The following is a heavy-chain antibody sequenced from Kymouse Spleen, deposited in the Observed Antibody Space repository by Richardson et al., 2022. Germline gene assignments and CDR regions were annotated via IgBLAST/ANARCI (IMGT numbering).Heavy chain of an antibody. D-gene: IGHD3-9*01. CDR1: GGSFSGYY. CDR3: ARGYDILTGYYY. V-gene: IGHV4-34*01. Sequence: QVQLQQWGAGLLKPSETLSLTCAVYGGSFSGYYWSWIRQPPGKGLEWIGEINHSGSTNYNPSLKSRVTISVDTSKNQFSLKLSSVTAADTAVYYCARGYDILTGYYYWGQGTLVTVSS. J-gene: IGHJ4*02. CDR2: INHSGST.